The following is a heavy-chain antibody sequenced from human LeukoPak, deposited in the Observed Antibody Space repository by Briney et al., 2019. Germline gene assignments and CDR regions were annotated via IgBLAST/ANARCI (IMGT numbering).Heavy chain of an antibody. CDR3: AKDRYSRDWYKDAFDI. CDR1: GFTFTSYA. CDR2: ITGSGDTT. J-gene: IGHJ3*02. D-gene: IGHD6-19*01. Sequence: GGSLRLSCAASGFTFTSYAMSWVRQAPGKGLEWVSAITGSGDTTYYAASVKGRFTISRDNSKNTLYLQMSSLRAEDTAIYYCAKDRYSRDWYKDAFDIWGQGTMVTVSS. V-gene: IGHV3-23*01.